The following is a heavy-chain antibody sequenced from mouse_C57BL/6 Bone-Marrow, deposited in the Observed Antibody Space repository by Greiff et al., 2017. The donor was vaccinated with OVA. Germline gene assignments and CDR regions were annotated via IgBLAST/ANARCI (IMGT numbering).Heavy chain of an antibody. CDR3: ARDDDYDGAMDY. J-gene: IGHJ4*01. CDR1: GFTFSDFY. Sequence: EVKLVESGGGLVQSGRSLRLSCATSGFTFSDFYMEWVRQAPGKGLEWIAASRNKANDYTTEYSASVKGRFIVSRDTSQSILYLQMNALRAEDTAIYYCARDDDYDGAMDYWGQGTSVTVSS. V-gene: IGHV7-1*01. CDR2: SRNKANDYTT. D-gene: IGHD2-4*01.